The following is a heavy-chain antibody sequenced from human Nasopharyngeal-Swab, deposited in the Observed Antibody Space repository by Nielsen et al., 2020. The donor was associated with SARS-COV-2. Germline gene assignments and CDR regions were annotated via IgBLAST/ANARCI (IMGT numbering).Heavy chain of an antibody. V-gene: IGHV1-18*01. Sequence: ASVKVSCKASGYTFTSYGISWVRQAPGQGLEWMGWISAYNGNTNYAQKFQGRVTMTRDTSISTAYMELSRLRSDDTAVYYCARVSRTYYDFWGGYQPRNYFDYWGQGTLVTVSS. CDR2: ISAYNGNT. J-gene: IGHJ4*02. CDR1: GYTFTSYG. CDR3: ARVSRTYYDFWGGYQPRNYFDY. D-gene: IGHD3-3*01.